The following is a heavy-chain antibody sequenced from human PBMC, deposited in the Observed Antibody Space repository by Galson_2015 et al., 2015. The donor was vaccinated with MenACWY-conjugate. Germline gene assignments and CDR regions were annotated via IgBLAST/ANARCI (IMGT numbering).Heavy chain of an antibody. V-gene: IGHV3-11*01. CDR3: AREGGAAKEFDY. CDR2: ISSGGSSI. CDR1: GFTFSDYD. Sequence: SLRLSCAASGFTFSDYDMSWIRQAPGKGLEWVSYISSGGSSINHADFVKGRFTISRDNAKNSQYLQMNSLRAEDTAVYYCAREGGAAKEFDYWGQGTLVTVS. J-gene: IGHJ4*02. D-gene: IGHD2-15*01.